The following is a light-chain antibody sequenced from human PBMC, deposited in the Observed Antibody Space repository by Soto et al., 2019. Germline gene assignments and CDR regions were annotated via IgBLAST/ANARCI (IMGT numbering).Light chain of an antibody. V-gene: IGLV1-44*01. J-gene: IGLJ3*02. CDR3: ASWDASLNGWV. Sequence: QSVLTQPPSASGTPGQRVTISCSGSRSNIGSDTVNWYQQLPGTAPQLLIHRRNQRPSGVPGRFSGSKSGTSSSLAISGLQPEDEADYHCASWDASLNGWVFGGGTKLTVL. CDR2: RRN. CDR1: RSNIGSDT.